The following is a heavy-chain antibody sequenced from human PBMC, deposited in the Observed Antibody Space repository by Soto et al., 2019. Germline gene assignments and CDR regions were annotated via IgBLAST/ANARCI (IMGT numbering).Heavy chain of an antibody. CDR1: GCTFSSYS. D-gene: IGHD3-10*01. CDR2: ISSSSSYI. J-gene: IGHJ4*02. V-gene: IGHV3-21*01. Sequence: GGSLRLSCAASGCTFSSYSMNWVRQAPGKGLEWVSSISSSSSYIYYADSVKGRFTISRDNAKNSLYLQMNSLRAEDTAVYYCARYGSGTQGYWGQGTLVTVSS. CDR3: ARYGSGTQGY.